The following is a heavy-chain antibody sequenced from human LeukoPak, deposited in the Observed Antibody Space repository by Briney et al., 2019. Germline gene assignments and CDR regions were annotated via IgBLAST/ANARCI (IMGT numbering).Heavy chain of an antibody. D-gene: IGHD6-13*01. CDR2: IIPIFGIA. V-gene: IGHV1-69*04. CDR1: GGTFSSYA. CDR3: AREADDGSSPLDY. Sequence: SVKVPCKASGGTFSSYAISWVRQAPGQGLEWMGRIIPIFGIANYAQKFQGRVTITADKSTSTAYMELSSLRSEDTAVYYCAREADDGSSPLDYWGQGTLVTVSS. J-gene: IGHJ4*02.